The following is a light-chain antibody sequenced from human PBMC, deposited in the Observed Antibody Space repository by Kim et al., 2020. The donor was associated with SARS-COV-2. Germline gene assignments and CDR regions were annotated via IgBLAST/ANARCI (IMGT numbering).Light chain of an antibody. CDR1: QTITTW. J-gene: IGKJ1*01. CDR2: EVS. Sequence: DIQMTQSPPTLSASVGDRVTITCRSSQTITTWLAWYQQKPGKAPNLLIYEVSTLEDGVPSRFSGGGSETEFTLTIASLQPDDFATYYCQQYHSFPWTFGQETKVDIK. V-gene: IGKV1-5*01. CDR3: QQYHSFPWT.